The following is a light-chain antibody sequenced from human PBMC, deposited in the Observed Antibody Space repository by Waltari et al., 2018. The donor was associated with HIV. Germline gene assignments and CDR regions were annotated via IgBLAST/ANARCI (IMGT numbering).Light chain of an antibody. CDR2: DNN. CDR1: SSKIGNNI. CDR3: ATWYSSLSAVV. V-gene: IGLV1-51*01. J-gene: IGLJ2*01. Sequence: QSVLTQPPSVSAATGQEVTISCSGSSSKIGNNIISWYQKVPGTSPKLIIYDNNKRPSGISDRFSGSKSGTSRTLRISRLQTGDEADYYCATWYSSLSAVVFGGWTKVTVL.